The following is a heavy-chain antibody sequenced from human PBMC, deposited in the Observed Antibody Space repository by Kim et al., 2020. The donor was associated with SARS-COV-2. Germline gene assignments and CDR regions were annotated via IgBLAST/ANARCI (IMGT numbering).Heavy chain of an antibody. V-gene: IGHV4-59*01. CDR3: ARAGFASAWAAWFDP. D-gene: IGHD6-19*01. J-gene: IGHJ5*02. Sequence: SETLSLTCTVSGGSISNYYWYWIRQPPGKGLEWIGYIYYSGRTDYNPSLKSRVTISVDTSKNRFSLNLTSVTAADTAVYYCARAGFASAWAAWFDPWGQGTLVTVSS. CDR2: IYYSGRT. CDR1: GGSISNYY.